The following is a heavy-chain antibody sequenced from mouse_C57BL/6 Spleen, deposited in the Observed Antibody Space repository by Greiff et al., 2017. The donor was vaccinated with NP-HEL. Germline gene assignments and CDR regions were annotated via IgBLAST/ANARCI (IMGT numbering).Heavy chain of an antibody. CDR3: AREGVTTGYYFDY. CDR2: INYDGSST. D-gene: IGHD2-2*01. CDR1: GFTFSDYY. J-gene: IGHJ2*01. V-gene: IGHV5-16*01. Sequence: EVKLVESEGGLVQPGSSMKLSCTASGFTFSDYYMAWVRQVPEKGLEWVANINYDGSSTYYLDSLKSRFIISRDNAKNILYLQMSSLKSEDTATYYCAREGVTTGYYFDYWGQGTTLTVSS.